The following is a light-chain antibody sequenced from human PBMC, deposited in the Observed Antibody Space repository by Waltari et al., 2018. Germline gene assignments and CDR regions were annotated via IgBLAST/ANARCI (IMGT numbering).Light chain of an antibody. J-gene: IGLJ2*01. CDR2: YKSDSDK. CDR1: SGINVGTYR. CDR3: MIWHSSAFL. V-gene: IGLV5-45*01. Sequence: QAVLTQPASLSASPGASASLTCTLRSGINVGTYRIYWYQQKPGSPPQYLLRYKSDSDKQQGSGVPSRFSGSKDASANAGILLISGLQSEDEADYYCMIWHSSAFLFGGGTKLTVL.